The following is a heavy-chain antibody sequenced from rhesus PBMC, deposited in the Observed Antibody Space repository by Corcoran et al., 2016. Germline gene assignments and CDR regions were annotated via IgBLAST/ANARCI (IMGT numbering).Heavy chain of an antibody. CDR3: ARFDV. CDR2: ISGDGKTI. Sequence: EVHMAESGGGLVQPGGSLGLLRAGSGFIFYDYWLYWVRQAPGKGLEWVSRISGDGKTISYAESVKGRFTISRENAKNSLYLEMNSLRPEDTAVYYCARFDVWGPGVLVTVSS. CDR1: GFIFYDYW. V-gene: IGHV3-119*01. J-gene: IGHJ5-1*01.